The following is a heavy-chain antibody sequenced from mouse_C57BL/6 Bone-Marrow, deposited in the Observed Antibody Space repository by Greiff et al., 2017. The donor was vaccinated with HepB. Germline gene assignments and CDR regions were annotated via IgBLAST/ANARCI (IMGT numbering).Heavy chain of an antibody. J-gene: IGHJ2*01. Sequence: EVKLVESGGDLVKPGGSLKLSCAASGFTFSSYGMSWVRQTPDKRLEWVATISSGGSYTYYPDSVKGRFTFSRDNTKNTLYLQMSSLKSEDTAMYYCARHHTVVATDYWGQGTTLTVSS. D-gene: IGHD1-1*01. CDR3: ARHHTVVATDY. CDR1: GFTFSSYG. V-gene: IGHV5-6*01. CDR2: ISSGGSYT.